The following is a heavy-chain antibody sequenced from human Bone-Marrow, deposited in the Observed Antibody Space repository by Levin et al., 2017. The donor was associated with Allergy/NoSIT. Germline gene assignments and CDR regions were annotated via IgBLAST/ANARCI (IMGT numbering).Heavy chain of an antibody. CDR1: GGTFSSYA. V-gene: IGHV1-69*13. Sequence: ASVKVSCKASGGTFSSYAISWVRQAPGQGLEWMGGIIPIFGTANYAQKFQGRVTITADESTRTAYMELSSLRSEDTAVYYCARGGITGTTGMLAFDIWGQGTMVTVSS. CDR3: ARGGITGTTGMLAFDI. CDR2: IIPIFGTA. J-gene: IGHJ3*02. D-gene: IGHD1-20*01.